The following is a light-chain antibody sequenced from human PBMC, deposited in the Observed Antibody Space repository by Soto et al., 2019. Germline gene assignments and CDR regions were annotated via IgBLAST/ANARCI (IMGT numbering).Light chain of an antibody. V-gene: IGKV1D-12*01. CDR3: QQANSIPLT. J-gene: IGKJ4*01. Sequence: DIQMTQSPSSVSASVGDRVTITCRASPDISSWLAWYQQKPGKAPKLLIYAASSLQSGVPSRFSGSGSGTDFTLTISSLQSEDFATYYCQQANSIPLTFGGGTKVEI. CDR1: PDISSW. CDR2: AAS.